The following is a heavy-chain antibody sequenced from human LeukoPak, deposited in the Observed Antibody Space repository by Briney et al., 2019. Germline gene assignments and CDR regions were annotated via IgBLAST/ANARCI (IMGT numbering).Heavy chain of an antibody. CDR2: TRSKAYGGTT. D-gene: IGHD6-13*01. Sequence: TRRSLRLSCTASGFPSADYAMSWVRQAPGKGLKCLGFTRSKAYGGTTEYAASVKGRFTISRDDSKSIAYLQMNSLKPEDTAVYFCTRPRTPYYSSSLDYWGQGTLVTVSS. CDR3: TRPRTPYYSSSLDY. CDR1: GFPSADYA. J-gene: IGHJ4*02. V-gene: IGHV3-49*04.